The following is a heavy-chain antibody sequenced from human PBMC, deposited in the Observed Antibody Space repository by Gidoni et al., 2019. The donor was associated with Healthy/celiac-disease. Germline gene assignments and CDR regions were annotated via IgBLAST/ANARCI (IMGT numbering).Heavy chain of an antibody. J-gene: IGHJ6*02. CDR2: ISYDGSNK. D-gene: IGHD2-21*02. V-gene: IGHV3-30*18. CDR3: AKDWTYCGGDCYSFYYYYGMDV. CDR1: GFTFSSYG. Sequence: QVQLVESGGGAVQPGRSLRLSYAASGFTFSSYGMHWVCQAPGKGLEWVAVISYDGSNKYYADSVKGRFTISRDNSKNTLYLQMNSLRAEDTAVYYCAKDWTYCGGDCYSFYYYYGMDVWGQGTTVTVSS.